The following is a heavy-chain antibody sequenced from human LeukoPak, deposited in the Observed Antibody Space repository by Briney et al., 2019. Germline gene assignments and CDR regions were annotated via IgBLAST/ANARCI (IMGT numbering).Heavy chain of an antibody. CDR2: INPNSGGT. CDR3: ARVGRTTFLDY. Sequence: ASVTVSCTASGYTFTGYYMHWVRQAPGQGFEWMGRINPNSGGTNYAQKFQGRVTMTRDTSISTAYMELSRLRSDDTAVYYCARVGRTTFLDYWGQGTLVTVSS. J-gene: IGHJ4*02. CDR1: GYTFTGYY. V-gene: IGHV1-2*06. D-gene: IGHD4-17*01.